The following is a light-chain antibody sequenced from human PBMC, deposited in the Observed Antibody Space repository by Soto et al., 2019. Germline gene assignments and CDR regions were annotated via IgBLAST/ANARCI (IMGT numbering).Light chain of an antibody. CDR3: QQSYTCPLT. J-gene: IGKJ5*01. CDR1: QSISNS. V-gene: IGKV1-39*01. CDR2: AAS. Sequence: DLPMTQSPSSLSASVGDRVTITCRASQSISNSLKWYQQKPGKAPKVLISAASTVQGGVPSRFSGSGSGTYFTLTISSLQPEDPATYYWQQSYTCPLTFGQGTRLESK.